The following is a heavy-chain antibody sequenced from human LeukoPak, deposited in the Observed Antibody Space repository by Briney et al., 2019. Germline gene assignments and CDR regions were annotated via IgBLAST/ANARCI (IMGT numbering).Heavy chain of an antibody. D-gene: IGHD3-22*01. J-gene: IGHJ6*02. CDR1: GFTFNSYA. CDR3: ARGGTEIYYRYYGMDV. Sequence: GRSLRLSCAASGFTFNSYAMHWVRQSPGKGLEWVAVISYDGSNKDHAGSVKGRVTISRDNSRNTLYLQMNSLRVEDTAVYYCARGGTEIYYRYYGMDVRGQGTTVTVSS. CDR2: ISYDGSNK. V-gene: IGHV3-30*04.